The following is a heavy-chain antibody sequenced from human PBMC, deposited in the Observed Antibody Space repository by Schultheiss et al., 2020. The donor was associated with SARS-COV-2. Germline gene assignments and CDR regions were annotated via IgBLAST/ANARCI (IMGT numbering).Heavy chain of an antibody. J-gene: IGHJ6*03. CDR2: ISSSSTI. CDR3: TRDRYNIRNYDNHYYMDV. CDR1: GFTFSSYS. V-gene: IGHV3-21*04. D-gene: IGHD3-16*01. Sequence: GGSLRLSCAASGFTFSSYSMNWVRQAPGKGLEWVSSISSSSTIYYADSVRGRFTISRDNTKNSLYLQMSSLRAEDTAMYYCTRDRYNIRNYDNHYYMDVWGKGTTVTVSS.